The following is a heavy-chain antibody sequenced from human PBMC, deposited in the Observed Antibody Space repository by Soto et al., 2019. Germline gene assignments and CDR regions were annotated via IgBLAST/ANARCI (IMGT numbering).Heavy chain of an antibody. CDR2: IYYSGST. V-gene: IGHV4-39*01. CDR3: ARQDIVVVVATNTFDY. CDR1: GGSISSSSYY. D-gene: IGHD2-15*01. J-gene: IGHJ4*02. Sequence: QLQLQESGPGLVKPSETLSLTCTVSGGSISSSSYYWGWIRQPPGKGLEWIGSIYYSGSTYYNPSLQNRVTISVDTSKNQFSLKLSSVTAADTAVYYCARQDIVVVVATNTFDYWGQGTLVTVSS.